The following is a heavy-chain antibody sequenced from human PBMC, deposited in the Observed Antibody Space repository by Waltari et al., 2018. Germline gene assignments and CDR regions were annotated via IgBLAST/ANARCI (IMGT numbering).Heavy chain of an antibody. D-gene: IGHD5-12*01. V-gene: IGHV1-69*05. CDR1: GGTFSSYA. CDR3: ARSLVEMATIKGHDAFEI. CDR2: ISHICGTA. J-gene: IGHJ3*02. Sequence: QVQLVQSGAEVKKPGSSVKVSCKASGGTFSSYAISWVRQAPGQGLEWMGGISHICGTANYAQKFQGRVTITTDESTSTDYMELSSLRSEDTAVYYCARSLVEMATIKGHDAFEIWGQGTMVTVSS.